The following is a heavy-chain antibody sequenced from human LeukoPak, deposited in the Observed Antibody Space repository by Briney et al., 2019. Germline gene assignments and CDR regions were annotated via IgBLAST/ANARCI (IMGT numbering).Heavy chain of an antibody. CDR3: ARHGGPCSSTSCYLRRKGDY. J-gene: IGHJ4*02. CDR1: GGSFSGYY. Sequence: SETLSLTCAVHGGSFSGYYWSWIRQPPGKGLEWIGEINHSGSTNYNPSLKSRVTISVDTSKNQFSLKLSSVTAADTAVYYCARHGGPCSSTSCYLRRKGDYWGQGTLVTVSS. V-gene: IGHV4-34*01. CDR2: INHSGST. D-gene: IGHD2-2*01.